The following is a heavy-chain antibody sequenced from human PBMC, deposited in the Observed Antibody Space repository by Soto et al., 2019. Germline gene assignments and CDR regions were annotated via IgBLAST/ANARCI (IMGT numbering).Heavy chain of an antibody. D-gene: IGHD4-17*01. Sequence: PSETLSLTCAVSGYSISSGYYWGWIRQPPGKGLEWIGSIYHSGSTYYNPSLKSRVTISVDTSKNQFSLKLSSVTAADTAVYYCARAYLGDYSFDYWGQGTLVTVS. CDR2: IYHSGST. V-gene: IGHV4-38-2*01. J-gene: IGHJ4*02. CDR1: GYSISSGYY. CDR3: ARAYLGDYSFDY.